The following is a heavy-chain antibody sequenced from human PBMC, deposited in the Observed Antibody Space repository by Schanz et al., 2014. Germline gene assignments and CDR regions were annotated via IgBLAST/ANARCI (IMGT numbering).Heavy chain of an antibody. D-gene: IGHD6-13*01. CDR3: ARPGGSSWSFAY. CDR1: DGSISSSSYY. J-gene: IGHJ4*02. V-gene: IGHV4-39*01. CDR2: IYQSGTT. Sequence: QVQLQESGPGLVKPSENLSLTCTVSDGSISSSSYYWGWIRQPPGKGLEWIGSIYQSGTTYYSPSLKGRVPIPVDPSKNQYPLNLSSGTAADTAVYYCARPGGSSWSFAYWGLGRLVIVSS.